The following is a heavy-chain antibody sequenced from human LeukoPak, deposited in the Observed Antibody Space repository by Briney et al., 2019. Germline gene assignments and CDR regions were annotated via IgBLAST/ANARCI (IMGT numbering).Heavy chain of an antibody. D-gene: IGHD6-13*01. CDR2: IKQDGSEK. Sequence: QPGGSLRLSCAASGFTFANNFMSWVRQVPGKGLEWVANIKQDGSEKTYADSVKGRFTISRDNAKNSLYLQMNSLRAEDTAVYYCAGGYSSSWYRFDPWGQGTLVTVSS. CDR1: GFTFANNF. CDR3: AGGYSSSWYRFDP. J-gene: IGHJ5*02. V-gene: IGHV3-7*04.